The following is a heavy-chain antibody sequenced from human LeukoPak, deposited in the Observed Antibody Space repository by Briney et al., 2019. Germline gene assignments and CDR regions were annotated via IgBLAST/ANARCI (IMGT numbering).Heavy chain of an antibody. CDR1: GGSISSGSYY. CDR3: ARVKTGFVAFDI. Sequence: SSETLSLTCTVSGGSISSGSYYWSWIRQPAGKGLEWIGRIYTSGSTNYNPSLKSRVTMSVDTSKNQFSLKLSSVTAADTAVYYCARVKTGFVAFDIWGQGTMVTVSS. CDR2: IYTSGST. D-gene: IGHD2-15*01. J-gene: IGHJ3*02. V-gene: IGHV4-61*02.